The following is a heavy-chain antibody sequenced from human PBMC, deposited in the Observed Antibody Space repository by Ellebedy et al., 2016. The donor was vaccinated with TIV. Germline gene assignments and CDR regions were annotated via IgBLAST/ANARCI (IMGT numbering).Heavy chain of an antibody. CDR3: ARMGPTSGSLYDAFDI. CDR1: GFTFSSYW. CDR2: ISSDGSST. Sequence: GESLKISCAASGFTFSSYWMHWVRQAPGKGLVWVSEISSDGSSTKYADSVRGRFTISRDNAKNTLYLQVSSLRAEDTAMYYCARMGPTSGSLYDAFDIWGQGTLVTVSS. J-gene: IGHJ3*02. V-gene: IGHV3-74*03. D-gene: IGHD1-26*01.